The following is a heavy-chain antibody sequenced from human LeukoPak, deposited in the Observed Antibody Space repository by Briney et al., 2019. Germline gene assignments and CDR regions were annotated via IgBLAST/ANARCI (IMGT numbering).Heavy chain of an antibody. CDR1: GYSISSGYY. Sequence: SETLSLTCAVSGYSISSGYYWGWIRQPPGKGLEWIGSIYHSGSTYYNPSLKSRVTISVDTSKNQFSLKLSSVTAADTAVYYCATDILTGYHAFDIWGQGTMVTVSS. CDR3: ATDILTGYHAFDI. D-gene: IGHD3-9*01. J-gene: IGHJ3*02. CDR2: IYHSGST. V-gene: IGHV4-38-2*01.